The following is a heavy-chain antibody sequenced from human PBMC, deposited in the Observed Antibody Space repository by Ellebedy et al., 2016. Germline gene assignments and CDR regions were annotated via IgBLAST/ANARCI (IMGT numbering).Heavy chain of an antibody. CDR1: GYSFSSYG. V-gene: IGHV1-18*01. CDR3: ARDRYCSGGTCSRGAFDL. CDR2: ISAYSGDT. D-gene: IGHD2-15*01. J-gene: IGHJ3*01. Sequence: ASVKVSCKASGYSFSSYGISWVRQAPGQGLEWLGWISAYSGDTNYAQRVQGRVTMTTDTSTSTVYMELRSLRSDDTAVYYCARDRYCSGGTCSRGAFDLWGQGTMVTVSS.